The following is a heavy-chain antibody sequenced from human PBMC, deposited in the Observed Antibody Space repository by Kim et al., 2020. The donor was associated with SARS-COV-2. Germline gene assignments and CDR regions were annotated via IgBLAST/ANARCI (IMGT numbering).Heavy chain of an antibody. Sequence: SETLSLTCAVSGGSLHSYHWSWIRQAPGKGLEWVGYISPSGSPRYNPSLKSRITISLDTSKNAFYLHLDSLTAADTAVYYCAGGGGFYDILTGLWYWG. CDR3: AGGGGFYDILTGLWY. CDR1: GGSLHSYH. J-gene: IGHJ4*01. V-gene: IGHV4-4*08. CDR2: ISPSGSP. D-gene: IGHD3-9*01.